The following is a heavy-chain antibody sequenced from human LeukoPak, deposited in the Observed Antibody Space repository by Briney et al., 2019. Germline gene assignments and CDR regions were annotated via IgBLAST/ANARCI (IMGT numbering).Heavy chain of an antibody. V-gene: IGHV1-69*13. J-gene: IGHJ4*02. CDR3: ARGVIPYELRGHY. D-gene: IGHD3-3*01. CDR1: GYTFTNYG. Sequence: GASVKVSCKASGYTFTNYGINWVRQAPGQGLEWMGGIIPIFGTANYAQKFQGRVTITADESTSTAYMELSSLRSEDTAVYYCARGVIPYELRGHYWGQGTLVTVSS. CDR2: IIPIFGTA.